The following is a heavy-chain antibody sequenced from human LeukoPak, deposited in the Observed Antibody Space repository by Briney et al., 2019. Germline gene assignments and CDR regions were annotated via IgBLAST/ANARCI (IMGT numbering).Heavy chain of an antibody. CDR3: AKQWLRNAFDI. J-gene: IGHJ3*02. Sequence: SETLSLTCTVSGGSISSGDYYWSWIRQPPGKGLEWIGYIYYSGSTYYDPPLKSRVTISVDTSKNQFSLKLTSVTAADTAVYYCAKQWLRNAFDIWGQGTMVTVSS. V-gene: IGHV4-30-4*08. CDR1: GGSISSGDYY. D-gene: IGHD3-22*01. CDR2: IYYSGST.